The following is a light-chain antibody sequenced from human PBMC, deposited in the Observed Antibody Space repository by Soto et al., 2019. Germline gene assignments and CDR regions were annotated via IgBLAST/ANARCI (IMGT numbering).Light chain of an antibody. V-gene: IGKV3-20*01. CDR1: QSVTNRY. J-gene: IGKJ2*01. CDR3: QQYGSTPPHT. Sequence: EIVLTQSPGTLSLSPGERATLSCRASQSVTNRYLAWYHQKPGQAPRLLIYGASSRATGIPHRFSGSGSGTDFTLTISRLEPEDFAVYYCQQYGSTPPHTFGQGTKLEIK. CDR2: GAS.